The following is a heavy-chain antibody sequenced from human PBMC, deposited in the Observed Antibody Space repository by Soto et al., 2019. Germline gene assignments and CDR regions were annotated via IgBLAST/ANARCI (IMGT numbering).Heavy chain of an antibody. CDR1: GFTFSSYW. CDR3: ARDRSYDFWSGYSGGMDV. Sequence: GGSLRLSCAASGFTFSSYWMSWVRQAPGKGLEWVPNIKQDGSEKYYVDSVKGRFTISRDNAKNSLYLQMNSLRAEDTAVYYCARDRSYDFWSGYSGGMDVWGQGTTVTVSS. CDR2: IKQDGSEK. D-gene: IGHD3-3*01. J-gene: IGHJ6*02. V-gene: IGHV3-7*01.